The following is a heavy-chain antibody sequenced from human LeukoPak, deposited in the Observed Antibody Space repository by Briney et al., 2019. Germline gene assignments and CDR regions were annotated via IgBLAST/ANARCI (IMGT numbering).Heavy chain of an antibody. CDR3: ARAALWLPLDY. J-gene: IGHJ4*02. CDR2: IWYDGSNK. Sequence: GGSLRLSCAASGFTFSSYAMSWVRQAPGKGLEWVAVIWYDGSNKYYADSVKGRFTISRDNSKNTLYLQMNSLRAEDTAVYYCARAALWLPLDYWGQGTLVTVSS. CDR1: GFTFSSYA. D-gene: IGHD3-16*01. V-gene: IGHV3-33*08.